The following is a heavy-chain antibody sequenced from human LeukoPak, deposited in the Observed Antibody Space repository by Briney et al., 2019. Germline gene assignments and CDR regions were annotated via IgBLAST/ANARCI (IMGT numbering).Heavy chain of an antibody. J-gene: IGHJ3*02. CDR1: GGSISSYY. D-gene: IGHD4-17*01. V-gene: IGHV4-4*07. Sequence: PSETLSLTCTVSGGSISSYYWSWIRQPAGKGLEWIGRIYTSGSTSYNPSLKSRVTMSVDTSKNQFSLKLSSVTAADTAVYYCARDSDDYGDYVAFDIWGQGTMVTVSS. CDR3: ARDSDDYGDYVAFDI. CDR2: IYTSGST.